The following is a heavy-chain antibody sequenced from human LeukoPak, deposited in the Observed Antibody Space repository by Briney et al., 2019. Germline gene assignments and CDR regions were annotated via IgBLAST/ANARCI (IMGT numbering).Heavy chain of an antibody. V-gene: IGHV3-23*01. CDR2: ISGSGGST. CDR1: GFTFSSYA. D-gene: IGHD4-17*01. J-gene: IGHJ4*02. Sequence: PGGSLRLSCAASGFTFSSYAMHWVRQAPGRGLEWVSAISGSGGSTYYADSVRGRFTISRDNSKNTLYLQINSLRAEDTAVYYCASRLKNPSDYGLSKYYFDSWGQGTLVTVSS. CDR3: ASRLKNPSDYGLSKYYFDS.